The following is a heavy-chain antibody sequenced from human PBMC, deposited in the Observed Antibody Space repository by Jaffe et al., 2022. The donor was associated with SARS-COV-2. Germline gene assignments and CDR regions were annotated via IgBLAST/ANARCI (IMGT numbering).Heavy chain of an antibody. D-gene: IGHD2-2*01. J-gene: IGHJ6*02. V-gene: IGHV3-21*01. CDR3: ARDWPIVVVPAAQGGGMDV. CDR1: GFTFSSYS. CDR2: ISSSSSYI. Sequence: EVQLVESGGGLVKPGGSLRLSCAASGFTFSSYSMNWVRQAPGKGLEWVSSISSSSSYIYYADSVKGRFTISRDNAKNSLYLQMNSLRAEDTAVYYCARDWPIVVVPAAQGGGMDVWGQGTTVTVSS.